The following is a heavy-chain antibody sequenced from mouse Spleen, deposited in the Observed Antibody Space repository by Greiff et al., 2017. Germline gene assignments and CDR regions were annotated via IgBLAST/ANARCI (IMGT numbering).Heavy chain of an antibody. Sequence: EVMLVESGPGMVKPSQSLSLTCTVTGYSITSGYDWHWIRHFPGNKLEWMGYISYSGSTNYNPSLKSRISITHDTSKNHFFLKLNSVTTEDTATYDCARRLYYAMDYWGQGTSVTVSS. D-gene: IGHD3-2*02. V-gene: IGHV3-1*01. CDR2: ISYSGST. CDR3: ARRLYYAMDY. J-gene: IGHJ4*01. CDR1: GYSITSGYD.